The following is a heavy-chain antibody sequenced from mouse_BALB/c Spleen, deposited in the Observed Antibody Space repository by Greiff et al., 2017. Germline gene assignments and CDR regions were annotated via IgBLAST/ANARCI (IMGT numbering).Heavy chain of an antibody. CDR3: ARGGYYRYDGSFDY. J-gene: IGHJ2*01. CDR2: IYPGGGYT. CDR1: GYTFTNYW. D-gene: IGHD2-14*01. V-gene: IGHV1-63*02. Sequence: VQLQESGAELVRPGTSVKISCKASGYTFTNYWLGWVKQRPGHGLEWIGDIYPGGGYTNYNEKFKGKATLTADTSSSTAYMQLSSLTSEDSAVYFCARGGYYRYDGSFDYWGQGTTLTVSS.